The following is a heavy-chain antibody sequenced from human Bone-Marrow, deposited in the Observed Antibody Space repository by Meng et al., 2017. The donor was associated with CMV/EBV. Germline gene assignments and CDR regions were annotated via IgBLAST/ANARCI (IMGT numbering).Heavy chain of an antibody. CDR1: GGSISSSSYY. Sequence: SETLSLTCTVSGGSISSSSYYWGWIRQPPGKGLEWIGSIYYSGSTYYNPSLKSRVTISVDTSKNQFSLKLSSVTAADTAVYYCASIVGATPAGQGDYYFDYWGQGTLVTVSS. CDR2: IYYSGST. CDR3: ASIVGATPAGQGDYYFDY. D-gene: IGHD1-26*01. J-gene: IGHJ4*02. V-gene: IGHV4-39*01.